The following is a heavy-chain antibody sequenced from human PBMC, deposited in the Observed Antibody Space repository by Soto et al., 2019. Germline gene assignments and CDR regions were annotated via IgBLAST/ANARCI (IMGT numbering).Heavy chain of an antibody. CDR2: INHSGST. V-gene: IGHV4-34*01. CDR1: GGSFSGYY. D-gene: IGHD2-21*01. Sequence: SETLSLTCAVYGGSFSGYYWSWIRQPPGKGLEWIGEINHSGSTNYNPSLKSRVTISVDTSKNQFSLKLSSVTAADTAVYYCARGRRPYPHYMDVWGKGTTVTVSS. CDR3: ARGRRPYPHYMDV. J-gene: IGHJ6*03.